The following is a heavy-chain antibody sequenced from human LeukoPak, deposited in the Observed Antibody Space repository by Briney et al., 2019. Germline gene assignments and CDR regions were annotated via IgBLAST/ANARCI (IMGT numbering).Heavy chain of an antibody. D-gene: IGHD2-15*01. V-gene: IGHV1-8*01. CDR1: VYTFTSYD. Sequence: ASVKVSCKASVYTFTSYDINWVRQATGQGLEWMGWMNPNSGNTGYAQKFQGRVTMTRNTSISTAYMELSSLRSEDTAVYYCAREADCSGGSCPFDPWGQGTLVTVSS. CDR3: AREADCSGGSCPFDP. CDR2: MNPNSGNT. J-gene: IGHJ5*02.